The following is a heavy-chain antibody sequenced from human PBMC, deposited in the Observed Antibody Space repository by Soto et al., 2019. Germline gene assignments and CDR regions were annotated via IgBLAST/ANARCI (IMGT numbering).Heavy chain of an antibody. CDR2: ISYDGSNK. CDR1: GFTFSSYA. CDR3: ARENRARGWYSYDY. Sequence: QVQLVESGGGVVQPGRSLRLSCAAFGFTFSSYAMHWVRQAPGKGLEWVAVISYDGSNKYYADSVKGRFTISRDNSKNPLYLQMNRLGAEDTAVYYCARENRARGWYSYDYWGQGTLVTVSS. V-gene: IGHV3-30-3*01. D-gene: IGHD6-19*01. J-gene: IGHJ4*02.